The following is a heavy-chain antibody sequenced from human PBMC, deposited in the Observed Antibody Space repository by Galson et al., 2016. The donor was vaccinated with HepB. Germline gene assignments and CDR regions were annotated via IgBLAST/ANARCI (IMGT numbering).Heavy chain of an antibody. J-gene: IGHJ6*02. D-gene: IGHD3-16*02. CDR1: GGSISSTNW. CDR2: IDHSGST. CDR3: ARDSRDVPSPWSRRYDYTWGSYRRPSQGMDV. V-gene: IGHV4-4*02. Sequence: ETLSLTCGVSGGSISSTNWWSWVRQPPGKGLEWIGEIDHSGSTNYSPSLKSRVTIPVDKSRNQFSLKLSSVTAADTAVYYCARDSRDVPSPWSRRYDYTWGSYRRPSQGMDVWGQGTAVTVSS.